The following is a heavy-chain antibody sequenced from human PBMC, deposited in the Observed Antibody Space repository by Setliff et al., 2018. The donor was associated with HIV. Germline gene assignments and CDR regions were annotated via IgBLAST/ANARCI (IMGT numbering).Heavy chain of an antibody. CDR3: ARDFGDNSGWDL. Sequence: KTSETLSLTCAVSGVSVTSHFWSWIRQPPGKGLEWIGYFSYRGGTNSNPSLKSRVTISVDTSKNDVSLKMRSVTAADTAVYYCARDFGDNSGWDLWGQGVLVTVSS. CDR2: FSYRGGT. V-gene: IGHV4-59*02. D-gene: IGHD1-20*01. CDR1: GVSVTSHF. J-gene: IGHJ5*02.